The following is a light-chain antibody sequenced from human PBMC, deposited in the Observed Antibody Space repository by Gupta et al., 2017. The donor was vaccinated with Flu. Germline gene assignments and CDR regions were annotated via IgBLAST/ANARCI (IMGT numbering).Light chain of an antibody. CDR3: QQLTNSPPFT. V-gene: IGKV1-9*01. CDR2: AAS. J-gene: IGKJ2*01. CDR1: EDIRNY. Sequence: DIQLTQSPSFLSASVGDRVTITCRASEDIRNYLAWYQQKPGKAPKLLIYAASSLQSGVTSRFSGSGSVTEFSLTISSRQPEDFATYYCQQLTNSPPFTFGQGTKLEIK.